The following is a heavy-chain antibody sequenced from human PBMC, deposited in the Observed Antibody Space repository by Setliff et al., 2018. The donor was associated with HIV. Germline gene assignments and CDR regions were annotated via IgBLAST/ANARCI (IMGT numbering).Heavy chain of an antibody. CDR2: IYTSGST. CDR1: GGSISSYY. D-gene: IGHD1-26*01. CDR3: ARGLELNGLLYYYYYMDV. Sequence: SETLSLTCTVSGGSISSYYWSWIRQPAGKGLEWIGRIYTSGSTNYNPSLKSRVTMSVDTSKNQFSLKLSSVTAADTAVYYCARGLELNGLLYYYYYMDVWGKGTKVTVSS. V-gene: IGHV4-4*07. J-gene: IGHJ6*03.